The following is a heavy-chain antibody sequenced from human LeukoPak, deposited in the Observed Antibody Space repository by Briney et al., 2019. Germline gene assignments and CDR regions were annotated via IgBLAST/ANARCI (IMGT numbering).Heavy chain of an antibody. V-gene: IGHV4-59*01. J-gene: IGHJ6*02. CDR1: GGSISSYY. Sequence: SETLSLTCTVSGGSISSYYWSWIRQPPGKGLEWIGYIYYSGSTNYNPSLKNRVTISVDTSKNQFSLKLSSVTAADTAVYYCARNVYYDSSGYYYRFYYYGMDVWGQGTTVTVSS. CDR2: IYYSGST. D-gene: IGHD3-22*01. CDR3: ARNVYYDSSGYYYRFYYYGMDV.